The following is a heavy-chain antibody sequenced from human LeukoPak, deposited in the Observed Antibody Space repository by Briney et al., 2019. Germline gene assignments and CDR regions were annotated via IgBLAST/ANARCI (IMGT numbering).Heavy chain of an antibody. Sequence: PSETLSLTCTVSGGSTSSYYWSWIRQSPGKGLEWIGYIYYSGSTTYNPSLKSRVTISVDTSKSHFSLRLTSMTAADTAVYYCARRVSASGRDYFDYWGQGTLVTVSS. CDR3: ARRVSASGRDYFDY. V-gene: IGHV4-59*08. J-gene: IGHJ4*02. CDR2: IYYSGST. CDR1: GGSTSSYY. D-gene: IGHD2-2*01.